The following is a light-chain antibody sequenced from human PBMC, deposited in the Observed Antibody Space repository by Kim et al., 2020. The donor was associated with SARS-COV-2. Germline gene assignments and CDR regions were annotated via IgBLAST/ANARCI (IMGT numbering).Light chain of an antibody. CDR1: SSDVGGFNY. J-gene: IGLJ1*01. CDR2: DVT. Sequence: QSALTQPPSVSVSPGQSITISCTGTSSDVGGFNYVSWYQQHPGKAPQLIIYDVTNRPSGVSNRFSGSKSGNTASLTISGLQAEDEANYYCSSYTTSSTYVFGTGTKVTVL. V-gene: IGLV2-14*03. CDR3: SSYTTSSTYV.